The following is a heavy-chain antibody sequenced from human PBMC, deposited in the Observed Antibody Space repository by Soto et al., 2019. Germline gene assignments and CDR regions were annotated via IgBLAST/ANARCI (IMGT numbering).Heavy chain of an antibody. D-gene: IGHD6-13*01. Sequence: QLQLQESGPGLVRPSETLSLTCSVSGGSITSRSSYWAWIRQPPGKGLEWIGTFFSGSTFSNPSLRSRVTISKDTSRNQFSLKLTSVAATDTAMYYCATTRGLAVGGSFNYWGQGALVTVS. V-gene: IGHV4-39*01. J-gene: IGHJ4*02. CDR1: GGSITSRSSY. CDR3: ATTRGLAVGGSFNY. CDR2: FFSGST.